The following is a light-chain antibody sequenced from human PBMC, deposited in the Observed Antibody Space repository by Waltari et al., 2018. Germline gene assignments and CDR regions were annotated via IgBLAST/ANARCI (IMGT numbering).Light chain of an antibody. J-gene: IGLJ3*02. Sequence: NFMLTQPHSVSESPGKTVTLSCTRSSGSVASSYVQWYQQCPGSAPTIVIYEHNQRPSGVPDRFSGSIDSSSNSASLTISGLTTEDEADYYCQSYDSSSQVFGGGTRLTVL. CDR3: QSYDSSSQV. V-gene: IGLV6-57*03. CDR1: SGSVASSY. CDR2: EHN.